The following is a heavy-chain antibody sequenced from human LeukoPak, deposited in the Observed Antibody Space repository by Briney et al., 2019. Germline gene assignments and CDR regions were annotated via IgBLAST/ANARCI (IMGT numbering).Heavy chain of an antibody. CDR1: GFTFSSYA. D-gene: IGHD6-19*01. V-gene: IGHV3-23*01. Sequence: GGSLRPSCAASGFTFSSYAMSWVRQAPGKGLEWVSAISGSGGSTYYADSVKGRFTISRDNSKNTLYLQMNSLRAEDTAVYYCAKATGYSSGWYELPGYYYYGMDVWGQGTTVTVSS. CDR3: AKATGYSSGWYELPGYYYYGMDV. J-gene: IGHJ6*02. CDR2: ISGSGGST.